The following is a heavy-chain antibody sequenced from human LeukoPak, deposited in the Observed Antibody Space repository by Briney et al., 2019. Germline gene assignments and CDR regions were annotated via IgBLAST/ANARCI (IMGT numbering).Heavy chain of an antibody. CDR3: AAQTNEGYSYGPSSFDY. Sequence: PSETLSLTCTVSGGSISSYYWSWIRQPPGKGLEWIGYIYYSGSTNYNPSLKSRVTISVDTSKNQFSLKLSSVTAADTAVYYCAAQTNEGYSYGPSSFDYWGQGTLVTVSS. J-gene: IGHJ4*02. CDR1: GGSISSYY. V-gene: IGHV4-59*13. D-gene: IGHD5-18*01. CDR2: IYYSGST.